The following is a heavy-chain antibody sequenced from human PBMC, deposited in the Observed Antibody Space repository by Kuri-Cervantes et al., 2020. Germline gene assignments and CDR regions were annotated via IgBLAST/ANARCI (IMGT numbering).Heavy chain of an antibody. V-gene: IGHV3-48*04. D-gene: IGHD6-6*01. CDR3: AKGTTTSIAARLGYYYYMDV. CDR2: ISSSGSTI. J-gene: IGHJ6*03. Sequence: GGSLRLSCAASGFTFSSYGMHWVRQAPGKGLEWVSYISSSGSTIYYADSVKGRFTISRDNAKNSLYLQMNSLRAEDTAVYYCAKGTTTSIAARLGYYYYMDVWGKGTTVTVSS. CDR1: GFTFSSYG.